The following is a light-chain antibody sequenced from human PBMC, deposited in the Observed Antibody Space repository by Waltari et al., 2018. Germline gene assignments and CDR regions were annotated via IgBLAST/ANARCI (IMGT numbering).Light chain of an antibody. V-gene: IGKV3-15*01. J-gene: IGKJ5*01. CDR2: EAS. CDR3: QQYNRWPPIT. CDR1: RSIASN. Sequence: EVVMTQSPATLSLFPGERATLPSRASRSIASNLAWYQQKPAQAPRLLIYEASTRATGISARFRGSGSGAEFTLTISSLQSEDSAVYYCQQYNRWPPITFGQGTRLEIK.